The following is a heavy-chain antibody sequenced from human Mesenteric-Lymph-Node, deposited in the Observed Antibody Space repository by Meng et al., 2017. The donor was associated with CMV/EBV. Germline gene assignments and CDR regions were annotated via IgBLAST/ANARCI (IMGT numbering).Heavy chain of an antibody. CDR3: ARDNVNPEGFDP. Sequence: QVQLVQSRAEVGKPGASVMGTCKASGYTFSDFYIHWVRQAPGQGLEWMGRINPNSGVSNSAQNFQGRVTMTRDTSISTAYMERGRLTSDDTAVYYCARDNVNPEGFDPWGQGTLVTVSS. J-gene: IGHJ5*02. CDR1: GYTFSDFY. D-gene: IGHD2/OR15-2a*01. V-gene: IGHV1-2*06. CDR2: INPNSGVS.